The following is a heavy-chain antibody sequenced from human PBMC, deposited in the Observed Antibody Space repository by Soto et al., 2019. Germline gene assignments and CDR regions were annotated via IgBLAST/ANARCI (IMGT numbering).Heavy chain of an antibody. CDR1: GGSISSYY. D-gene: IGHD3-10*01. J-gene: IGHJ5*02. CDR3: AREAADLWFGTHYRGGWFDP. CDR2: IYYSGST. V-gene: IGHV4-59*01. Sequence: SETLSLTCTVSGGSISSYYWSWIRQPPGKGLDWIGYIYYSGSTNYNPSLKSRVTISVDTSKNQFSLKLSSVTAADTAVYYCAREAADLWFGTHYRGGWFDPWGQGTLVTVSS.